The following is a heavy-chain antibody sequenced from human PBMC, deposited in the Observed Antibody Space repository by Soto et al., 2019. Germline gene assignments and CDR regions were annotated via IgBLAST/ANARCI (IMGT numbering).Heavy chain of an antibody. CDR2: INHSGST. D-gene: IGHD2-2*01. J-gene: IGHJ4*02. CDR1: GGSFSGYY. Sequence: SETLSLTCAVYGGSFSGYYWSWIRQPPGKGLEWIGEINHSGSTNYNPSLKSRVTISVDTSKNQFSLKLSSVTAADTAVYYCARTRCSSTSCFLDYWGQGTLVTVSS. CDR3: ARTRCSSTSCFLDY. V-gene: IGHV4-34*01.